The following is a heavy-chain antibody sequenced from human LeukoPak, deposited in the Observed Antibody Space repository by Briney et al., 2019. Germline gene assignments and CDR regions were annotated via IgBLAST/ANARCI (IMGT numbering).Heavy chain of an antibody. CDR3: AKLPIVVVVAATWWFDP. D-gene: IGHD2-15*01. CDR2: ISGSGGST. J-gene: IGHJ5*02. CDR1: GFTFSSYA. Sequence: GGSLRLSCAASGFTFSSYAMSWVRQAPGKGLEWVSGISGSGGSTYYADSVKGRFTICRDNSKNTLYLQMNSLRAEDTAVYYCAKLPIVVVVAATWWFDPWGQGTLVTVSS. V-gene: IGHV3-23*01.